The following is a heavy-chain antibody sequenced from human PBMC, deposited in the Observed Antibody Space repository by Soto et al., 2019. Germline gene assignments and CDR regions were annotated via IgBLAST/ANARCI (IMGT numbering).Heavy chain of an antibody. Sequence: QVQLVQSGAEEKKPGASVKVSCTACGYTLTASVMHWVRQAPGQRLEWMGWINAGNGDTKYSQKFQGRATITRDTSASTVDMQLSSLRYEDTAVYYCARDPGLLEDPCGQGTLVTVSS. J-gene: IGHJ5*02. CDR2: INAGNGDT. D-gene: IGHD3-10*01. CDR1: GYTLTASV. CDR3: ARDPGLLEDP. V-gene: IGHV1-3*05.